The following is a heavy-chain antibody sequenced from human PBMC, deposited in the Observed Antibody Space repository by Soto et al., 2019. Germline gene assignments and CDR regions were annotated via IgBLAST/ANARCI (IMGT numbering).Heavy chain of an antibody. Sequence: ASVKVSCKASGYTFTSYDINWVRQATGQGLEWLGWMNPNSGNTGYPQKLQGRVTMTRSNSISTAYKEMSSLTTEYTSVYYCVRTKSVIAKYWYFDLWGRGTQVTVS. D-gene: IGHD2-21*01. V-gene: IGHV1-8*01. CDR3: VRTKSVIAKYWYFDL. CDR2: MNPNSGNT. J-gene: IGHJ2*01. CDR1: GYTFTSYD.